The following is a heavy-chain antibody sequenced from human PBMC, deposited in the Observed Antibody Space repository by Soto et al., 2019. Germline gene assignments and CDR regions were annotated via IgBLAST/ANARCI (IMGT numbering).Heavy chain of an antibody. CDR1: GDSISSYY. D-gene: IGHD2-15*01. Sequence: QVQLQESGPGLVKPSETLSLTCTVSGDSISSYYWNWIRQPPGKGPEWTGYISYSRSTNDNPSLKSRVTTSVDKSKNQFSLNLSSVTAADTAVYYCARARCITCSFHSWGQGTLVTVSS. J-gene: IGHJ4*02. CDR2: ISYSRST. V-gene: IGHV4-59*01. CDR3: ARARCITCSFHS.